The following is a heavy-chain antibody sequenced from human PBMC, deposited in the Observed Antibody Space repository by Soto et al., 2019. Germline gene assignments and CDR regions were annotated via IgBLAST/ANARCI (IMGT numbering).Heavy chain of an antibody. J-gene: IGHJ4*02. CDR2: ISYDGSNK. V-gene: IGHV3-30*18. CDR3: AKVAEQQLVLSEDYFDY. CDR1: GFTFSSYG. D-gene: IGHD6-13*01. Sequence: GGSLRLSCAASGFTFSSYGMHWVRQAPGKGLEWVAVISYDGSNKYYADSVKGRFTISRDNSKNTLYPQMNSLRAEDTAVYYCAKVAEQQLVLSEDYFDYWGQGTLVTVSS.